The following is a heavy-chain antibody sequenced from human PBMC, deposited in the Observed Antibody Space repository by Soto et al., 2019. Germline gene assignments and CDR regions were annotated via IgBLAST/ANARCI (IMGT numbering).Heavy chain of an antibody. V-gene: IGHV3-30*18. CDR3: AKEVANYGGNWFDY. CDR1: GFTFSSYG. D-gene: IGHD4-17*01. CDR2: ISYDGSNK. J-gene: IGHJ4*02. Sequence: QVQLVESGGGVVQPGRSLRLSCAASGFTFSSYGMHWVRQAPGKGLEWVAVISYDGSNKYYADSVKGRFTISRDNSKNTLYLQMNILRAEDTVVDYCAKEVANYGGNWFDYWGQGTLVTVS.